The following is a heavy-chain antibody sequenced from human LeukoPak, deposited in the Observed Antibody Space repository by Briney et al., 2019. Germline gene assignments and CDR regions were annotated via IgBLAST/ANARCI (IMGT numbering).Heavy chain of an antibody. D-gene: IGHD6-19*01. V-gene: IGHV3-9*01. Sequence: GGSLRLSCAASGFTFDDYAMHWVRQAPGKGLEGVSGISWNSGSIGYADSVKGRFTISRDNAKNSLYLQMNSLRAEDTALYYCAKDRYSSGWYVPNYFDYWGQGTLVTVSS. J-gene: IGHJ4*02. CDR1: GFTFDDYA. CDR2: ISWNSGSI. CDR3: AKDRYSSGWYVPNYFDY.